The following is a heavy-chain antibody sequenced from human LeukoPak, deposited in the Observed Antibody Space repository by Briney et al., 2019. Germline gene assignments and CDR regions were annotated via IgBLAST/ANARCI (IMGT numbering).Heavy chain of an antibody. J-gene: IGHJ6*03. V-gene: IGHV4-59*01. D-gene: IGHD3-10*01. CDR3: ARDRKYYYGSGSGAWNYYYYMDV. CDR1: GGSISSYY. Sequence: SETLSLTCTVSGGSISSYYWSWIRQPPGKGLEWIGYIYYSGSTNYNPSLKSRVTISVDTSKNQFSLKLSSVTAADTAVYYCARDRKYYYGSGSGAWNYYYYMDVWGKGTTVTISS. CDR2: IYYSGST.